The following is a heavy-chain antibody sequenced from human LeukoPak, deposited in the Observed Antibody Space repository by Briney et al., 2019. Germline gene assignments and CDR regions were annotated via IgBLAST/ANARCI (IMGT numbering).Heavy chain of an antibody. D-gene: IGHD4/OR15-4a*01. V-gene: IGHV3-15*01. CDR2: IKSKTDGGAT. CDR3: TTGDDGASYLTDY. Sequence: KPGGSLRLSCAASGFTFSNAWMSWVRQAPGKGLEWVGRIKSKTDGGATDYAAPVKGRFTMSRDDSIHTLYLQMNSLKTEDTAVYYCTTGDDGASYLTDYWGQGTLVTVSS. CDR1: GFTFSNAW. J-gene: IGHJ4*02.